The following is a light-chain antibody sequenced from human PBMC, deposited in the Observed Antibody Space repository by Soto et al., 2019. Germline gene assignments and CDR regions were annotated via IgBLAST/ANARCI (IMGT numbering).Light chain of an antibody. V-gene: IGKV4-1*01. CDR3: QQYYSTPYT. Sequence: DFVMTQTPDSLAVSLGERATINCKSSPSVLSSSNNKNYLAWYQQKPGQPPKLLIYWASTRGSGVPDRFSGSGSGTDFTLTISSLQAEDVAVYYCQQYYSTPYTFGQGTKLEIK. J-gene: IGKJ2*01. CDR1: PSVLSSSNNKNY. CDR2: WAS.